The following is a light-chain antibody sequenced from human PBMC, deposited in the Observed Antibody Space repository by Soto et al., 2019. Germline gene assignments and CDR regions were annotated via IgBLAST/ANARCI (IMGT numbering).Light chain of an antibody. CDR2: EVN. CDR1: SSDVGAYNY. Sequence: QSVLTQPPSASGSPGQPVTISCTGTSSDVGAYNYVSWYQQHPGNAPKLMIYEVNKRPSGVPDRFSGFKSDNTASLTVSGLRTEEEDDYYCSSYGGNNNLLFGGGTKVTVL. J-gene: IGLJ2*01. CDR3: SSYGGNNNLL. V-gene: IGLV2-8*01.